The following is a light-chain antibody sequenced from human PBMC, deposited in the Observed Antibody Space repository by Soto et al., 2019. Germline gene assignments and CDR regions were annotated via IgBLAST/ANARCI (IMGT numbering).Light chain of an antibody. CDR3: QQSHSNAIT. J-gene: IGKJ5*01. Sequence: DIQMTQSPSSLSASVGDGVSITCRASQSIRYYLNWYQQKPGKAPKLLINAASILQSGVPSRFSGSGSGTDFTLTISSLQPEDSATYYCQQSHSNAITFGQGTRLEIK. CDR2: AAS. V-gene: IGKV1-39*01. CDR1: QSIRYY.